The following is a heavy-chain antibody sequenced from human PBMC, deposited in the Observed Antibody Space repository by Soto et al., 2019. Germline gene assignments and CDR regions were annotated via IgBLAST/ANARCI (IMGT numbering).Heavy chain of an antibody. J-gene: IGHJ4*02. CDR2: ITGSGRDT. CDR3: AKNGLDNSPSAIDS. Sequence: GGSLRLSCAAAGFAFSTYAMTWVRQAPGKGLEWVSGITGSGRDTYYADSVKGRFTISRDNSKNMVFLQMNSLGAEDTALYYCAKNGLDNSPSAIDSWGPGTLVTVSS. D-gene: IGHD2-8*01. CDR1: GFAFSTYA. V-gene: IGHV3-23*01.